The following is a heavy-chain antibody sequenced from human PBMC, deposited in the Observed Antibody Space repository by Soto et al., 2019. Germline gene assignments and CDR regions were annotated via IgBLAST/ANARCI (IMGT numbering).Heavy chain of an antibody. V-gene: IGHV3-23*01. Sequence: GGSLRLSCAGSAFTFSNYAMAWVRQAPGKGLEWVSSIAGSGGDISYADSVKGRFTISRDNSRSTLFLQMDSLRAEDTAIYYCAKKYYGTYPFDYWGQGTLVTVSS. CDR2: IAGSGGDI. CDR3: AKKYYGTYPFDY. D-gene: IGHD1-26*01. CDR1: AFTFSNYA. J-gene: IGHJ4*02.